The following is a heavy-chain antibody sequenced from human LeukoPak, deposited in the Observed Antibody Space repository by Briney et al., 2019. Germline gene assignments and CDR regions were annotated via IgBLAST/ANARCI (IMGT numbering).Heavy chain of an antibody. V-gene: IGHV4-38-2*02. CDR3: ARDLVGATGDFDY. CDR1: GYSISSGYY. CDR2: IYHSGST. D-gene: IGHD1-26*01. Sequence: SETLSLTCTVSGYSISSGYYWGWIRQPPGKGLEWIGSIYHSGSTYYNPSLKSRVTISVDTSKNQFSLKLSSVTAADTAVYYCARDLVGATGDFDYWDQGTLVTVSS. J-gene: IGHJ4*02.